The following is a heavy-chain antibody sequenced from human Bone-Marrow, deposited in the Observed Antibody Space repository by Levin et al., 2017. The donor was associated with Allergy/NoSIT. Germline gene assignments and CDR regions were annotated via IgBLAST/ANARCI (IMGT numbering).Heavy chain of an antibody. J-gene: IGHJ5*02. Sequence: SSETLSLTCAVYGGSFSGYYWSWIRQPPGKGLEWIGEINHSGSTNYNPSLKSRVTISVDTSKNQFSLKLSSVTAADTAVFYCARQYSYGRNWFDPWGQGTLVTVSS. CDR3: ARQYSYGRNWFDP. CDR2: INHSGST. CDR1: GGSFSGYY. D-gene: IGHD5-18*01. V-gene: IGHV4-34*01.